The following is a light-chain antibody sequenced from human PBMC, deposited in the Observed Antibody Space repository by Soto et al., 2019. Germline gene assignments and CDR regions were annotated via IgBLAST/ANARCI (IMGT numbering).Light chain of an antibody. V-gene: IGLV2-14*01. J-gene: IGLJ2*01. CDR3: TSKTSSTYVV. CDR1: SSDVGGYND. Sequence: QSALTQPASVSGSPGQSITIYCTGTSSDVGGYNDVSWYQQHPGKAPKLMIYEVSNRPSGVSNRFSGSKSGNTASLTISGLQAEDEADYYCTSKTSSTYVVFGGGTNLTVL. CDR2: EVS.